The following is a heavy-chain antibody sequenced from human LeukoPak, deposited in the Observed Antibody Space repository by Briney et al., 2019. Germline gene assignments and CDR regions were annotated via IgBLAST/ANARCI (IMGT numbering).Heavy chain of an antibody. CDR2: MNPNRGNT. CDR3: ARGRGRRFLGLDP. Sequence: GASVKVSCKASGYTFTSYDINWVRQATGQGLEWMGWMNPNRGNTGYAQKFQGRVTMTRNTSISTAYMELSSVGSEDTAVYYCARGRGRRFLGLDPWGQGTLVTVSS. CDR1: GYTFTSYD. D-gene: IGHD2/OR15-2a*01. J-gene: IGHJ5*02. V-gene: IGHV1-8*01.